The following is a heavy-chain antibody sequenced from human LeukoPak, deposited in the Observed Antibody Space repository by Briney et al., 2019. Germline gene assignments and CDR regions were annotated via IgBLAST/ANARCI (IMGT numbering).Heavy chain of an antibody. V-gene: IGHV4-34*01. CDR2: INHSGRT. Sequence: SAQTLSLTCAASGASFIGYFWTWIRQAPRKRLEWIGDINHSGRTNYNPSLQRRVSISVDTSKNQFSLSVTSVTGADTAVYYCARTSGFFDSSGFYQQNPYYFQYWGQGVLVSVSS. CDR3: ARTSGFFDSSGFYQQNPYYFQY. D-gene: IGHD3-22*01. J-gene: IGHJ4*02. CDR1: GASFIGYF.